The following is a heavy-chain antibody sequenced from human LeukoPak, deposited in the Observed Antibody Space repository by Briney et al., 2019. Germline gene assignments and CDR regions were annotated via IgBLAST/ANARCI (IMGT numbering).Heavy chain of an antibody. CDR1: GYTFTGYY. CDR2: INPNSGGT. J-gene: IGHJ6*03. CDR3: ARVLTSTYYDILTGYWGYYYYYMDV. D-gene: IGHD3-9*01. Sequence: ASVKVSCKASGYTFTGYYMHWVRQAPGQGLEWMGWINPNSGGTNYAQKFQGRVTMTRNTSISTAYMELSSLRSEDTAVYYCARVLTSTYYDILTGYWGYYYYYMDVWGKGTTVTISS. V-gene: IGHV1-2*02.